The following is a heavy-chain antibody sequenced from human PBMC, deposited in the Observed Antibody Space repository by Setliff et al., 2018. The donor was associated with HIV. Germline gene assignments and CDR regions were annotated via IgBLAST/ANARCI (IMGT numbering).Heavy chain of an antibody. Sequence: GESLKISCAASGFTFSSYSMNWVRQTPGKGLEWVSYISSSDTTIYYADSVKGRFTISRDNAKNSLYLQMNTLRAEDTAVYYCTRNSGSWDFDYWGQGALVTVSS. CDR1: GFTFSSYS. D-gene: IGHD1-26*01. V-gene: IGHV3-48*04. CDR3: TRNSGSWDFDY. J-gene: IGHJ4*02. CDR2: ISSSDTTI.